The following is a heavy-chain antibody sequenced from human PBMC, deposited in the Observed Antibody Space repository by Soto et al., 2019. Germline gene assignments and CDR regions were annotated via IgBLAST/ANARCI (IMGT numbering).Heavy chain of an antibody. J-gene: IGHJ6*01. CDR1: GGSISSYY. D-gene: IGHD2-21*01. V-gene: IGHV4-59*12. Sequence: SETLSLTCTVSGGSISSYYWSWIRQPPGKGLEWIGYIYYSGSTNYNPSLKSRVTISVDRSKNQFSLKLSSVTAADTAVYYCAREGHALLIYGMDGWGQGTTVTVSS. CDR2: IYYSGST. CDR3: AREGHALLIYGMDG.